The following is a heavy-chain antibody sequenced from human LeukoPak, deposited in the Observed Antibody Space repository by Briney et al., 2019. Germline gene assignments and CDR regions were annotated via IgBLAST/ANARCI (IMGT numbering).Heavy chain of an antibody. CDR1: GFTFGSYA. CDR3: AGDPASRGYSGYDMDY. J-gene: IGHJ4*02. CDR2: IGASGGGDT. V-gene: IGHV3-21*01. Sequence: PGGSLRLSCAASGFTFGSYAMTWVRRSPGKGLEWVSTIGASGGGDTYYADSVKGRFTISRDNAKNSLYLQMNSLRAEDTAVYYCAGDPASRGYSGYDMDYWGQGTLVTVSS. D-gene: IGHD5-12*01.